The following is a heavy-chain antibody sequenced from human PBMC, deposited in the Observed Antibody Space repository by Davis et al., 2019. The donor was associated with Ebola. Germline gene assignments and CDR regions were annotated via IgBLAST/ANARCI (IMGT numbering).Heavy chain of an antibody. CDR2: INPSGGST. CDR1: GYTFTSYY. Sequence: ASVKVSCKASGYTFTSYYMHWVRQAPGQGLEWMGIINPSGGSTSYAQKFQGRVTITADKSTSTAYMELSSLRSEDTAVYYCASMDIVLVPAASRAYYYGMDVWGQGTTVTVSS. V-gene: IGHV1-46*01. D-gene: IGHD2-2*03. CDR3: ASMDIVLVPAASRAYYYGMDV. J-gene: IGHJ6*02.